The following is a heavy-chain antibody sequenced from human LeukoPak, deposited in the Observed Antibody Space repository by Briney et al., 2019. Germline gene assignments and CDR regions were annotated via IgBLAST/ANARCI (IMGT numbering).Heavy chain of an antibody. Sequence: GGSLRLSCAVSGLTLSNYGMSWVRQAPGKGLEWVAGISDSGGRTNYADSEKGRFTISRDNPKNTLYLQMNSLRAEDTAVYFCAKRGVVIRVILVGFHKEAYYFDSWGQGALVTVSS. D-gene: IGHD3-22*01. CDR2: ISDSGGRT. CDR1: GLTLSNYG. CDR3: AKRGVVIRVILVGFHKEAYYFDS. V-gene: IGHV3-23*01. J-gene: IGHJ4*02.